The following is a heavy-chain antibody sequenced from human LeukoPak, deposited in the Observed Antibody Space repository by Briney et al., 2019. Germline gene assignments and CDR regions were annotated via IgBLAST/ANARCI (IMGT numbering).Heavy chain of an antibody. V-gene: IGHV3-23*01. Sequence: GGSLRLSCAASGFTFSSYAMHWVRQAPGKGLEWVSGITGGGTTYYADSVKGRVTISRDNSKNTLYLQMNSLRAEDTAVYYCAKDRHWLALDDWGQGTLVTVSS. D-gene: IGHD6-19*01. CDR2: ITGGGTT. CDR3: AKDRHWLALDD. CDR1: GFTFSSYA. J-gene: IGHJ4*02.